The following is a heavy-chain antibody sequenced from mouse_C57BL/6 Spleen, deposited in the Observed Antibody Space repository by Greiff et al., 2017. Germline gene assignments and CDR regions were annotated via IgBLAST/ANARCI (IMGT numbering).Heavy chain of an antibody. J-gene: IGHJ4*01. CDR1: GYTFTDYN. CDR2: INPNNGGT. Sequence: EVQLQQSGPELVKPGASVKIPCKASGYTFTDYNMDWVKQSHGKSLEWIGDINPNNGGTIYNQKFKGKATLTVDKSSSTAYMVLRSLTSEDTAVYYCTRSPYPYYAMDYWGQGTSVTVSS. CDR3: TRSPYPYYAMDY. V-gene: IGHV1-18*01.